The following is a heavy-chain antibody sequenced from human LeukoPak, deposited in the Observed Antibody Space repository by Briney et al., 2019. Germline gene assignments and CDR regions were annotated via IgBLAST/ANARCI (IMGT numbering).Heavy chain of an antibody. D-gene: IGHD5-12*01. CDR3: TQTLYSAYGFWGDY. Sequence: GGSLRRSCAASGFTFSSYAMSWVRQAPGKGLEWVSGITRSGDSTFYADSVKGRFTISRDNSKNTLYLQMNSLRAEDTAVYYCTQTLYSAYGFWGDYWGQGTLVTVSS. V-gene: IGHV3-23*01. CDR1: GFTFSSYA. J-gene: IGHJ4*02. CDR2: ITRSGDST.